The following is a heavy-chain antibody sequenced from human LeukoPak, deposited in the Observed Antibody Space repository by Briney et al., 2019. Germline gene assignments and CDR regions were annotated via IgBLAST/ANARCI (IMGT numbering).Heavy chain of an antibody. CDR2: IYTSGST. D-gene: IGHD3-10*01. CDR1: GGSTSSYY. V-gene: IGHV4-4*07. Sequence: SETLSLTCTVSGGSTSSYYWSWIRQPAGKGLEWIGRIYTSGSTNYNPSLKSRVTMSVDTSKNQFSLKLSSVTAADTAVYYCARDRGAYYGSGSHANNWFDPWGQGTLVTVSS. J-gene: IGHJ5*02. CDR3: ARDRGAYYGSGSHANNWFDP.